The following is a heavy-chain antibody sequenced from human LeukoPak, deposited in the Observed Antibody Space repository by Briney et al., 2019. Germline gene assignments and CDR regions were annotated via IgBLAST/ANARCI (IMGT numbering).Heavy chain of an antibody. D-gene: IGHD1-26*01. CDR3: ARDYGFYSGLYFFDY. J-gene: IGHJ4*02. CDR2: INPNSGGT. V-gene: IGHV1-2*02. Sequence: ASVKVSCKASGYTFTGHYIHWVRQAPGQGLEWMGWINPNSGGTKYAQKFQGRVTMTRDTSISTAHMELSKLRSDDTAVYSCARDYGFYSGLYFFDYWGQGTLVTVSS. CDR1: GYTFTGHY.